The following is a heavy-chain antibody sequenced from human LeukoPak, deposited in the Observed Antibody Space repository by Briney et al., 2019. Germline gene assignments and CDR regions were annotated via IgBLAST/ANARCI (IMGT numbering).Heavy chain of an antibody. CDR3: AKDTPLCYFDY. J-gene: IGHJ4*02. CDR1: GFTFSSYG. Sequence: GGSLRLSCAASGFTFSSYGMHWIRQAPGKGLEWVAFIRNDGSIIYNADSVKGRFTISRDNSKDTLYLQMNSLRADDTAVYYCAKDTPLCYFDYWGQGTLVTVSS. CDR2: IRNDGSII. V-gene: IGHV3-30*02. D-gene: IGHD3-16*01.